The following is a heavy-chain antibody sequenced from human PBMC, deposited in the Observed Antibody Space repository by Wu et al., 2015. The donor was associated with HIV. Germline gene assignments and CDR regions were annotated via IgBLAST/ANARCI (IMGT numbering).Heavy chain of an antibody. D-gene: IGHD6-6*01. Sequence: QVQLVQSGAEVKKPGASVKVACKASGYRFTDYYIHWLRQAPGQGLEWVGWISVHNGNTNYAQKFHDRVIVTREISRNTAYMELTSLTSDDTAVYYCARGWGSSSPAEYFQHWGQGTLVTVSS. J-gene: IGHJ1*01. CDR2: ISVHNGNT. V-gene: IGHV1-18*04. CDR1: GYRFTDYY. CDR3: ARGWGSSSPAEYFQH.